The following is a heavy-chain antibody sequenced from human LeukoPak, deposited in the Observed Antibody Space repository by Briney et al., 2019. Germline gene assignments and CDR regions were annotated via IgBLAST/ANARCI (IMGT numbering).Heavy chain of an antibody. V-gene: IGHV1-2*02. J-gene: IGHJ4*02. CDR1: GYTFTGYY. D-gene: IGHD3-22*01. CDR2: IHPNSGGT. CDR3: ARGGPTYYYDSSGYYIY. Sequence: GASVKVSCKASGYTFTGYYMHWVRQTPGQGLEWMGWIHPNSGGTNYAQKFQGRVTMTRDTSISTAYMELSRLRSDDTAVYYCARGGPTYYYDSSGYYIYWGQGTLVTVSS.